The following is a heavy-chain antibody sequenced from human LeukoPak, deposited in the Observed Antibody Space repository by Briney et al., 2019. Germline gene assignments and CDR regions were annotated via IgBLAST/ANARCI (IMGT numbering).Heavy chain of an antibody. V-gene: IGHV1-18*01. CDR3: ARERTMVRGMSWFDP. Sequence: ASVKVSCKASGYTFTSYGISWVRPAPGQGLAWMRWISAYNGNTNYAQKLQGRVTMTTDTSTSTAYMQRRSLRSDDTAVYYCARERTMVRGMSWFDPWGQGTRVTVSS. CDR1: GYTFTSYG. J-gene: IGHJ5*02. D-gene: IGHD3-10*01. CDR2: ISAYNGNT.